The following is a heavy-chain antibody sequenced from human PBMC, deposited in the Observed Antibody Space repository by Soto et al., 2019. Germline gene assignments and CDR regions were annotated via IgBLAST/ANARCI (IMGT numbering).Heavy chain of an antibody. D-gene: IGHD6-25*01. CDR2: IWNDGSNK. V-gene: IGHV3-33*01. Sequence: QVQLVESGGGVVQPGRSLRLSCAASGFTFSSDAMHWVRQAPGKGLEWVAFIWNDGSNKYYADSVKDRFTISRDNSKNTLHLQMNSLRAEDTAVYYCARDPGGSGFAFDSWGQGTLVTVSS. CDR3: ARDPGGSGFAFDS. J-gene: IGHJ4*02. CDR1: GFTFSSDA.